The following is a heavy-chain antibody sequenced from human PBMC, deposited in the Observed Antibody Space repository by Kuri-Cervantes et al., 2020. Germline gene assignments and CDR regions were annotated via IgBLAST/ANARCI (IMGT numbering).Heavy chain of an antibody. V-gene: IGHV3-11*01. CDR3: ARDRRNYGSGRGHYGY. Sequence: GESLKISCAASGFTFSDYYMSWIRQAPGKGLEWVSYISSSGNTIYYADSVKGRFTISRDNAKNSLYLQMNSLRAEDTAVYYCARDRRNYGSGRGHYGYWGQGTLVTVSS. CDR1: GFTFSDYY. D-gene: IGHD3-10*01. CDR2: ISSSGNTI. J-gene: IGHJ4*02.